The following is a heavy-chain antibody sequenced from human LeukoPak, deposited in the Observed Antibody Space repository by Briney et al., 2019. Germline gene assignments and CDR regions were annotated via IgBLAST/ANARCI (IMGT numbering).Heavy chain of an antibody. V-gene: IGHV1-46*01. D-gene: IGHD1-26*01. Sequence: PWASVKVSCKASGYTFTGYYMHWVRQAPGQGLEWMGLINPTGGSTGYAQKFQGRVTMTRDMSTSTDYMELSSLRSEDTAIYYCARDNSVGDNAWWFDPWGQGTLVTVSS. CDR3: ARDNSVGDNAWWFDP. CDR2: INPTGGST. J-gene: IGHJ5*02. CDR1: GYTFTGYY.